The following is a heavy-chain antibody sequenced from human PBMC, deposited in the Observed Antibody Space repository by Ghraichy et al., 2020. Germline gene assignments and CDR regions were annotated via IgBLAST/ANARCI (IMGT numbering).Heavy chain of an antibody. CDR2: ISYDGSNK. V-gene: IGHV3-30-3*01. D-gene: IGHD3-10*01. CDR1: GFTFSSYA. Sequence: GGSLRLSCAASGFTFSSYAMHWVRQAPGKGLEWVAVISYDGSNKYYADSVKGRFTISRDNSKNTLYLQMNSLRAEDTAVYYCARDLWETSRLWFGEFEAPSEGYWGQGTLVTVSS. CDR3: ARDLWETSRLWFGEFEAPSEGY. J-gene: IGHJ4*02.